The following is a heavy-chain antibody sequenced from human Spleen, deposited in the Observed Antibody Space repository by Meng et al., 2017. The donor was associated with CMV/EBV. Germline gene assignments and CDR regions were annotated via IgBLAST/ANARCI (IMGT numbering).Heavy chain of an antibody. CDR1: GFTFSSYW. CDR3: ATEYSSSRTYYYYGMDV. V-gene: IGHV3-74*01. Sequence: GGSLRLSCAASGFTFSSYWMHWVRQAPGEGLVWVSRVNTDGSSTNYADSVKGRFTISRDNAKNSLYLQMNSLRAEDTAVYYCATEYSSSRTYYYYGMDVWGQGTTVTVSS. J-gene: IGHJ6*02. CDR2: VNTDGSST. D-gene: IGHD6-6*01.